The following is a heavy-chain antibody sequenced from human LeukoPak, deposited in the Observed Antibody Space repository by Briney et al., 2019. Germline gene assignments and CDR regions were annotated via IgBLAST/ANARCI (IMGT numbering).Heavy chain of an antibody. Sequence: GGSLRLSCAASGFTFSNYGMQWVRQAPGKGLEWVAFIRYDGGNKYYADSVKGRFTISRDNSKNTLYLQMNSLRAEDTAVYYCARDKTIFGVVISYNWFDPWGQGTLVTVSS. V-gene: IGHV3-30*02. D-gene: IGHD3-3*01. J-gene: IGHJ5*02. CDR1: GFTFSNYG. CDR2: IRYDGGNK. CDR3: ARDKTIFGVVISYNWFDP.